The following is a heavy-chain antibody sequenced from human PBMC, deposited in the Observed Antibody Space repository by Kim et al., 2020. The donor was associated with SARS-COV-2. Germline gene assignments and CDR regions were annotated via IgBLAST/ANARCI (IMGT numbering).Heavy chain of an antibody. Sequence: ASVKVSCKASGYTFTSYGISWVRQAPGQGLEWMGWISAYNGNTNYAQKLQGRVTMTTDTSTSTAYMELRSLRSDDTAVYYFARAMYIDATTDWFDPWGQGTLVTVSS. V-gene: IGHV1-18*01. D-gene: IGHD1-1*01. CDR2: ISAYNGNT. CDR1: GYTFTSYG. CDR3: ARAMYIDATTDWFDP. J-gene: IGHJ5*02.